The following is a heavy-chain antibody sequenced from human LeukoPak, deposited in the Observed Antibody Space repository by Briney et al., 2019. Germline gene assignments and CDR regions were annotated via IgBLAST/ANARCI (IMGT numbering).Heavy chain of an antibody. CDR2: ISGSGGST. D-gene: IGHD6-19*01. J-gene: IGHJ3*02. CDR1: GFTFSSYA. Sequence: GGSLRLSCAASGFTFSSYAMSWVRPAPGKGLEWVSAISGSGGSTYYADSVKGRFTISKDNSKNTLYLQMNRLRAEDTAVYYCAISPYSGGWWRAFDIWGQGTMVTVSS. V-gene: IGHV3-23*01. CDR3: AISPYSGGWWRAFDI.